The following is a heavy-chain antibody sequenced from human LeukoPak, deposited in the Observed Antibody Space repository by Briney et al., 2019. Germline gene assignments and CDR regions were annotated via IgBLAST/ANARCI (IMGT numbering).Heavy chain of an antibody. V-gene: IGHV3-7*01. CDR3: ARDPVEWELLLDY. Sequence: GGSLRLSCAASGFTFSSYWMGWVRQAPGKRLEWVANMNIDGSEKYYADSAKGRFTISRNNARNSVYLQMNSLRVEDTAVYYCARDPVEWELLLDYWGQGTLVTVSS. D-gene: IGHD1-26*01. CDR1: GFTFSSYW. CDR2: MNIDGSEK. J-gene: IGHJ4*02.